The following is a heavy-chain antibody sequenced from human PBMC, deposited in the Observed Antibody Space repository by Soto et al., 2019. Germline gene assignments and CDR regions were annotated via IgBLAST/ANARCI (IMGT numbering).Heavy chain of an antibody. Sequence: PGGSLRLSCAACGFKLGSYWMHWVRQAPGTGLVWVSRINDYGTTINYAESVEGRFTISRDDAKSEVYLQMNNLRAEDTALYYCAREPEGIAAALDSWGRGTLVTVSS. CDR1: GFKLGSYW. J-gene: IGHJ4*02. V-gene: IGHV3-74*01. CDR2: INDYGTTI. CDR3: AREPEGIAAALDS. D-gene: IGHD6-13*01.